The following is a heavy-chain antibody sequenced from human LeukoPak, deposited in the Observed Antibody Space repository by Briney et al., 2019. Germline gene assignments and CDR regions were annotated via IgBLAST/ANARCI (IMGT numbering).Heavy chain of an antibody. CDR3: AKDISSSGPPGYGMDV. J-gene: IGHJ6*02. Sequence: GGSLRLSCAASGFTFDDYAMHWVRQAPGKGLEWVSGISWNSGSIGYADSVKGRFTISRDKAKNSLYLQMNSLRAEDTALYYCAKDISSSGPPGYGMDVWGQGTTVTVSS. CDR1: GFTFDDYA. D-gene: IGHD6-19*01. CDR2: ISWNSGSI. V-gene: IGHV3-9*01.